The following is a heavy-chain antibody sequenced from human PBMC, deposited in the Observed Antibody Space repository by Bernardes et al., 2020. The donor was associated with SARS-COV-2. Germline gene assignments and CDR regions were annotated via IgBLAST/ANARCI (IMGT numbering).Heavy chain of an antibody. Sequence: GGSLRLSCAASGFTFSSYAMSWVRQAPGKGLEWVSAISSSGGSTYYADSVKGRFTISRDNSKNTLYLQMNSLRAEDTAVYYCANMAWDYDSSGSLDYWGQGTLVTVSS. CDR1: GFTFSSYA. D-gene: IGHD3-22*01. V-gene: IGHV3-23*01. CDR2: ISSSGGST. J-gene: IGHJ4*02. CDR3: ANMAWDYDSSGSLDY.